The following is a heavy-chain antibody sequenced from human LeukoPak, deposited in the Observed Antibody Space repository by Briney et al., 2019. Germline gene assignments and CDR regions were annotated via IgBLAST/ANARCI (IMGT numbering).Heavy chain of an antibody. CDR3: PRSGFTTGFSLDF. CDR2: IDPPSGTP. J-gene: IGHJ4*02. D-gene: IGHD5-12*01. Sequence: ASVKVSCKASGYTFTGQFIHWLPQAPGQSLEWMGWIDPPSGTPHYAQKFQDAVTLTRDTFIGTAYMEVHRLQPYDTAGYYCPRSGFTTGFSLDFWGQGTLISVSS. CDR1: GYTFTGQF. V-gene: IGHV1-2*02.